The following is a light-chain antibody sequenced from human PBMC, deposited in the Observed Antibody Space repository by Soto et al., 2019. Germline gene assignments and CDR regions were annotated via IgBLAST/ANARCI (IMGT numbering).Light chain of an antibody. Sequence: ETVLTQSPGTLSLSPGQRATLSCRASESVTTFYLAWYQQKPGQAPRLPIYGASSRATGIPDRFSGSGSGTDFTLTINKLEPEDSAVYYCQQYGSSTGLTFGGGTEVEI. CDR2: GAS. V-gene: IGKV3-20*01. CDR3: QQYGSSTGLT. CDR1: ESVTTFY. J-gene: IGKJ4*01.